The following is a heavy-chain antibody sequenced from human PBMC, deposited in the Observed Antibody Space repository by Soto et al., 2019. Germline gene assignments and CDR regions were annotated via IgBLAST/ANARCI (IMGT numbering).Heavy chain of an antibody. J-gene: IGHJ3*02. Sequence: EVQLLESGGGLVQPGGSLRLSCAASGFTFSSYAMSWVRQAPGKGLGWVSAISGSGGSTFYADSVQGRFTISRDISKNTLYLQMNSLRAEDTAVYYCAKDQMITFGGVTGTNPFDIWGQGTMVTVSS. CDR3: AKDQMITFGGVTGTNPFDI. CDR1: GFTFSSYA. V-gene: IGHV3-23*01. D-gene: IGHD3-16*01. CDR2: ISGSGGST.